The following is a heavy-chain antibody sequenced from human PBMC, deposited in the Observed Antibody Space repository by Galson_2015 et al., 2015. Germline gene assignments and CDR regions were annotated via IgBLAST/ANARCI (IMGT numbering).Heavy chain of an antibody. J-gene: IGHJ4*02. CDR3: ARSWYSGSYDY. CDR1: GFTFSSYS. D-gene: IGHD6-13*01. V-gene: IGHV3-48*01. Sequence: SLRLSCAASGFTFSSYSMNWVRQAPGKGLEWVSYISSSSSTIYYADSVKGRFTISRDNAKNSLYLQMNSLRAEDTAVYYCARSWYSGSYDYWGQGTLVTVSS. CDR2: ISSSSSTI.